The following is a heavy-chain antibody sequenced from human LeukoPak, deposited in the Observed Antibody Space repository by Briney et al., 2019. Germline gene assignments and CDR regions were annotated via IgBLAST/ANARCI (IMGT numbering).Heavy chain of an antibody. V-gene: IGHV4-61*01. J-gene: IGHJ3*02. Sequence: SETLSLTCTVSDGSVSSGSYYWSWIRQPPGKGLEWIGYIYYSGSTNYNPSLKSRVTISVDTSKNQFSLKLSSVTAADTAVYYCAREARYGSGSYYPNDAFDIWGQGTMVTVSS. CDR2: IYYSGST. D-gene: IGHD3-10*01. CDR1: DGSVSSGSYY. CDR3: AREARYGSGSYYPNDAFDI.